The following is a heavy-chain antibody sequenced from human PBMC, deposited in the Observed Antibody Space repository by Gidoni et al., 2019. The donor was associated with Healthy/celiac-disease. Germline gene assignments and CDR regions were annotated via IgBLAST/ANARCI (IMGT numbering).Heavy chain of an antibody. CDR2: ISSSSSYI. J-gene: IGHJ4*02. Sequence: EVQLVESGGGLVKPGGSLRLSCAASGFTFSSYSMNWVRQAPGKGLEWVSSISSSSSYIYYADSVKGRFTISRDNAKNSLYLQMNSLRAEDTAVYYCARGGYSSGWYPFDYWGQGTLVTVSS. CDR3: ARGGYSSGWYPFDY. CDR1: GFTFSSYS. D-gene: IGHD6-19*01. V-gene: IGHV3-21*01.